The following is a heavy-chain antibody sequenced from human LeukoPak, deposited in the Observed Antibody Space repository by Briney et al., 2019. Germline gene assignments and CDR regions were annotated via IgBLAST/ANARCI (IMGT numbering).Heavy chain of an antibody. CDR2: ISSSSSSYI. Sequence: GGSLRLSCAASGFTFSSYSMNWVRQAPGKGLEWVSSISSSSSSYIYYADSVKGRFTISGDNAKNSLYLQMNSLRAEDTAVYYCARGSSSRWFDPWGQGTLVTVSS. V-gene: IGHV3-21*01. CDR1: GFTFSSYS. CDR3: ARGSSSRWFDP. J-gene: IGHJ5*02. D-gene: IGHD6-6*01.